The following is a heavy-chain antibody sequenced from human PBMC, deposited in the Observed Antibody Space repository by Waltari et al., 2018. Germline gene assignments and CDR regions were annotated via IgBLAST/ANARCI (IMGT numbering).Heavy chain of an antibody. CDR2: IYYSGST. J-gene: IGHJ6*04. D-gene: IGHD4-4*01. Sequence: QVQLQESGPGLVKPSQTLSLTCTVSGGSISSGGYYWSWIRQHPGKGLEWIGYIYYSGSTYYNPSLKSRVTISVDTSKNQFSLKLSSVTAADTAVYYCARDSLRGVTTPSDVWGKGTTVTVSS. CDR1: GGSISSGGYY. V-gene: IGHV4-31*03. CDR3: ARDSLRGVTTPSDV.